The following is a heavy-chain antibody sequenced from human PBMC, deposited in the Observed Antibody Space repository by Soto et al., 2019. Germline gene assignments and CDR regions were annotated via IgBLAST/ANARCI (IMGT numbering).Heavy chain of an antibody. D-gene: IGHD6-19*01. CDR1: GFTFSSYS. V-gene: IGHV3-21*01. CDR2: ISSSSSYI. Sequence: GGSLRLSCAASGFTFSSYSMNWVRQAPGKGLEWVSSISSSSSYIYYADSVKDRFTISRDNAKNSLYLQMNSLRAEDTAVYYCARDQGSGWYPGYWGQGTLVTVSS. CDR3: ARDQGSGWYPGY. J-gene: IGHJ4*02.